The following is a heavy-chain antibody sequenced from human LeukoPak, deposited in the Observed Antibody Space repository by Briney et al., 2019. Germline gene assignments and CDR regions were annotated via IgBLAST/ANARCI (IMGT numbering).Heavy chain of an antibody. V-gene: IGHV1-2*02. CDR2: INPYNGDT. J-gene: IGHJ3*02. CDR1: GYTFNGYH. D-gene: IGHD4-11*01. CDR3: ARDLGTTVTTPDAFDI. Sequence: ASVKVSCKASGYTFNGYHMHWARQAPGLGLEWMGWINPYNGDTKYAQKFQGRVTMTTDTSTSTAYMEVTSLRSDDTAVYYCARDLGTTVTTPDAFDIWGQGTMVTVSS.